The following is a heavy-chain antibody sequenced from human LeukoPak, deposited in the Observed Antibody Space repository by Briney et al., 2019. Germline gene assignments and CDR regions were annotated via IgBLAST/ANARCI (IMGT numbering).Heavy chain of an antibody. CDR2: MYYRGTT. CDR3: ARGLRWLDY. V-gene: IGHV4-39*01. D-gene: IGHD4-23*01. CDR1: GGSISSSSYH. J-gene: IGHJ4*02. Sequence: SETLSLTCSVSGGSISSSSYHWGWIRQSPGKGLEWIGSMYYRGTTYENSSLKSRLTLSIDTSKNQFSLKLSSVTAADTAVYYCARGLRWLDYWGQGTLVTVSS.